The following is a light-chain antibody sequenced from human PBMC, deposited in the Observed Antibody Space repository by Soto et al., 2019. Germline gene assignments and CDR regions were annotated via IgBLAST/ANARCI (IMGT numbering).Light chain of an antibody. V-gene: IGLV2-14*01. CDR3: SSYTSSNTLEV. CDR1: SRDVGGSNY. J-gene: IGLJ2*01. CDR2: EVS. Sequence: QSVLIQPASVSGSPGQSITISCTGTSRDVGGSNYVSWYQHHPHRAPKLLIYEVSYRPSGVSSRFSGSKSGNTASLTISGLQAEDEVDYYCSSYTSSNTLEVFGVGTKLPVL.